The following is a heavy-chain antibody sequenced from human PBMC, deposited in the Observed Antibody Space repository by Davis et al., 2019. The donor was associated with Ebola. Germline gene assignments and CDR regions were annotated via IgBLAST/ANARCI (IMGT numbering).Heavy chain of an antibody. CDR3: ARGFGGSSGYPTLYGMDV. CDR2: ISYDGSNK. V-gene: IGHV3-30-3*01. Sequence: LSLTCAASGFTFSSYAMHWVRQAPGKGLEWVAVISYDGSNKYYADSVKGRFTISRDNSKNTLYLQMNSLRAEDTAVYYCARGFGGSSGYPTLYGMDVWGKGTTVTVSS. J-gene: IGHJ6*04. CDR1: GFTFSSYA. D-gene: IGHD3-22*01.